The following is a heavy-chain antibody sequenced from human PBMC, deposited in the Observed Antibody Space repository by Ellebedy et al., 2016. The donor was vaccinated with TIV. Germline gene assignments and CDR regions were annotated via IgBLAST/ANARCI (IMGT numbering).Heavy chain of an antibody. V-gene: IGHV3-7*01. D-gene: IGHD4-17*01. J-gene: IGHJ5*02. Sequence: PGGSLRLSCAASGFNFRSYWMTWVRQAPGKGLEWVAKIRQEGDEIYYVESVKGRFTISRDNAKNSLFLQMNSLRVEDTAVYYCARRASYGDYAVQVNPWFDPWGQGTLATVS. CDR2: IRQEGDEI. CDR3: ARRASYGDYAVQVNPWFDP. CDR1: GFNFRSYW.